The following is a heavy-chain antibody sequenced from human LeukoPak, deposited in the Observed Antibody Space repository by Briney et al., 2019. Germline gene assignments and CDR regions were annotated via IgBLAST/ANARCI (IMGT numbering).Heavy chain of an antibody. D-gene: IGHD3-3*01. J-gene: IGHJ4*02. CDR1: GFPFSDYW. CDR3: ARALSA. CDR2: IRQDGNEI. V-gene: IGHV3-7*03. Sequence: GSLELSCVTSGFPFSDYWMHWGRQAPGKGLEWVANIRQDGNEIYYVDSVKGRFTISRDNAKNSVYLQMNSLRAEDTAVYYCARALSAWGQGTLVTVSS.